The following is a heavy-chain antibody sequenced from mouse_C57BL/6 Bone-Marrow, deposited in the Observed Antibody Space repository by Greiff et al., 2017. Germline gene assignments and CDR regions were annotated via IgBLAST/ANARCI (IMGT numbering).Heavy chain of an antibody. CDR3: ARWGTTAG. V-gene: IGHV1-59*01. CDR1: GYTFTSYW. CDR2: IDPSDSYT. Sequence: QVQLQQPGAELVRPGTSVKLSCKASGYTFTSYWMHWVKQRPGQGLEWIGVIDPSDSYTNYNQKFKGKATLTVATSSSTAYMQLSSLTSEDSAVYYCARWGTTAGWGTGTTVTVSS. J-gene: IGHJ1*03. D-gene: IGHD1-2*01.